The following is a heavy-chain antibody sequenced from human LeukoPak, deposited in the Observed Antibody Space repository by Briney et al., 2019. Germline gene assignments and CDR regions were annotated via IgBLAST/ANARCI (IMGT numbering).Heavy chain of an antibody. CDR2: INPNSGGT. CDR1: GYTFSGHY. J-gene: IGHJ4*02. Sequence: ASVRVSCKASGYTFSGHYMHWVRQAPGQGLEWMGRINPNSGGTNYAQKFQGRVTMTRDTSINTAYMELNRLRSDDTAVYYCARDRAVAGGEELDYWGQGALVTVSS. V-gene: IGHV1-2*06. D-gene: IGHD6-19*01. CDR3: ARDRAVAGGEELDY.